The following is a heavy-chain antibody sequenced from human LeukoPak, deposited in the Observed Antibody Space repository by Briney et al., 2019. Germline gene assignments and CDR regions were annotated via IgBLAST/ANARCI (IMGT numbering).Heavy chain of an antibody. Sequence: SETLSLTCTVSNVSITSSAYYWAWIRQSPGKGLEWIGNIYYTGNTYYNPSLKSRVTISVDTSKNQFSLKLSSVTAADTAVYYCARGRWCSGGSCYSVRNVLPKNWFDPWGQGTLVTVSS. D-gene: IGHD2-15*01. CDR2: IYYTGNT. V-gene: IGHV4-39*07. J-gene: IGHJ5*02. CDR1: NVSITSSAYY. CDR3: ARGRWCSGGSCYSVRNVLPKNWFDP.